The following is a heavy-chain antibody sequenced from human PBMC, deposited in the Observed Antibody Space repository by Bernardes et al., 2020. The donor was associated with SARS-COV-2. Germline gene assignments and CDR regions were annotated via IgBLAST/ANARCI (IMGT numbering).Heavy chain of an antibody. V-gene: IGHV3-7*05. D-gene: IGHD6-19*01. Sequence: GGSLRLSCTASGFAFSNFWMAWVRQTPEKGLEYVANINQRGDDQYYVDSVKGRFTISRDNAKNSVYLQMRSLRAEDTAVYYCARDWGEQWLHSDTHVSPSWGQGARVTVSS. CDR1: GFAFSNFW. CDR2: INQRGDDQ. J-gene: IGHJ5*02. CDR3: ARDWGEQWLHSDTHVSPS.